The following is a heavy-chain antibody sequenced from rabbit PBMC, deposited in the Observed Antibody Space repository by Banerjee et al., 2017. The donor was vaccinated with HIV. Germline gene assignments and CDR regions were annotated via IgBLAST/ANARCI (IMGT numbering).Heavy chain of an antibody. CDR3: ARGGYGWLLYFSL. V-gene: IGHV1S45*01. CDR1: GFSFSSSYW. D-gene: IGHD6-1*01. J-gene: IGHJ4*01. Sequence: QEQLVESGGGLVQPEGSLTLTCTASGFSFSSSYWICWVRQAPGKGLEWIACIDVGSSGSTYYASWAKGRFTISKASSTTVTLQMTSLTAADTATYFCARGGYGWLLYFSLWGPGTLVTVS. CDR2: IDVGSSGST.